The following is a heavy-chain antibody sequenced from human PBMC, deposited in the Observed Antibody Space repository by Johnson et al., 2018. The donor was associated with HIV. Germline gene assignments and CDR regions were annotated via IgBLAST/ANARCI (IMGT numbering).Heavy chain of an antibody. J-gene: IGHJ3*02. CDR1: GFTFRNYG. CDR2: IRFDGSNK. V-gene: IGHV3-30*02. Sequence: QVQLVESGGGVVQPGRSLRLSCAASGFTFRNYGMHWVRQAPGNGLEWVAFIRFDGSNKYYADSVKGRFTISRDNSKNTLSLQMNSPRVDDTAIYYCARVRAGRENAFDIWGQGTMVTVSS. CDR3: ARVRAGRENAFDI. D-gene: IGHD1-26*01.